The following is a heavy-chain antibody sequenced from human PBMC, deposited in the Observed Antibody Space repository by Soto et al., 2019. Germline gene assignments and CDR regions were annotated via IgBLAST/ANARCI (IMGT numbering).Heavy chain of an antibody. J-gene: IGHJ6*03. D-gene: IGHD3-10*01. CDR1: GYSFTSNW. Sequence: PGESLKISCKGSGYSFTSNWIGWVRQMPGKGLEWMGIIYPGDSDTRYSPSFQGQVTISVDKSISTAYLQWSSLKASDTAMYYCARHYYYGSGSYYKPPYYYYYYMEVWGKGTTVTVSS. V-gene: IGHV5-51*01. CDR3: ARHYYYGSGSYYKPPYYYYYYMEV. CDR2: IYPGDSDT.